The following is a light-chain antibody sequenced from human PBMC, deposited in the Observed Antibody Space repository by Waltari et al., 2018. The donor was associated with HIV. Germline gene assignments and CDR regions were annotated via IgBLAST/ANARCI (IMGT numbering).Light chain of an antibody. CDR3: SSYAGSNTP. V-gene: IGLV2-8*01. Sequence: QSALTQPPSASGSPGQSVTISCTGTSSDVGGYNYVSWYQQHPGKAPKLMIYEFSKRPSGVPDRFSGSRSGNTASLTVSGLQAEDEADYYCSSYAGSNTPFGTGTKVTVL. CDR1: SSDVGGYNY. J-gene: IGLJ1*01. CDR2: EFS.